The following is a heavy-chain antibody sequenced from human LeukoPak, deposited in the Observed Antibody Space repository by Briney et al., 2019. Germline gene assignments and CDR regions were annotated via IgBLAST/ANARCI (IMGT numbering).Heavy chain of an antibody. Sequence: GGSLRLSCAASGFTFSNAWMSWVRQAPGKGLEWVGRIKSKTDGGTTDYAAPVKGRFTISRDDSKNTLYLQMNSLKTEDTAVYYCTTSTQYNYFYFDYWGQGTLVTVSS. J-gene: IGHJ4*02. CDR3: TTSTQYNYFYFDY. V-gene: IGHV3-15*01. D-gene: IGHD1-1*01. CDR1: GFTFSNAW. CDR2: IKSKTDGGTT.